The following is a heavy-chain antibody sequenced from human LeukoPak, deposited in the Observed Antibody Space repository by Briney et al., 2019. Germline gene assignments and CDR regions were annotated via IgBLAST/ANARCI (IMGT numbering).Heavy chain of an antibody. J-gene: IGHJ4*02. D-gene: IGHD3-10*01. CDR3: ARAPNHYGSGSYYLPPFDY. Sequence: GASVKVSCKASGGTFSSYAISWVRQAPGQGLEWMGGIIPIFGTANYAQKFQGRVMITTDESTSTAYMELSSLRSEDTAVYYCARAPNHYGSGSYYLPPFDYWGQGTPVTVSS. V-gene: IGHV1-69*05. CDR2: IIPIFGTA. CDR1: GGTFSSYA.